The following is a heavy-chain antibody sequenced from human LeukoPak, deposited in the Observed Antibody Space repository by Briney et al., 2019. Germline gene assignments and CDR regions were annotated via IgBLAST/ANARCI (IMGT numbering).Heavy chain of an antibody. J-gene: IGHJ3*02. CDR1: GFTFDDYA. D-gene: IGHD6-13*01. CDR2: ISWNSGSI. CDR3: AKDIGAGERIAAAGPPFDAFDI. Sequence: HPGGSLRLSCAASGFTFDDYAMHWVRQAPGKGLEWVSGISWNSGSIGYADSVKGRFTISRDNAKNSLYLQMNSLRAEDMALYYCAKDIGAGERIAAAGPPFDAFDIWGQGTMVTVSS. V-gene: IGHV3-9*03.